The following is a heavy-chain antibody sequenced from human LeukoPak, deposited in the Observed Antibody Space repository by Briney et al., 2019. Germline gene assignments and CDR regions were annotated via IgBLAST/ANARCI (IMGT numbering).Heavy chain of an antibody. Sequence: SETLSLTCAVYGGSFSGYCWSWIRQPPGKGLEWIGEINHSGSTNYNPSLKSRVTISVDTSKNQFSLKLSSVTAADTAVYYCAREDYGSGSSPPYFDYWGQGTLVTVSS. CDR1: GGSFSGYC. D-gene: IGHD3-10*01. CDR3: AREDYGSGSSPPYFDY. V-gene: IGHV4-34*01. J-gene: IGHJ4*02. CDR2: INHSGST.